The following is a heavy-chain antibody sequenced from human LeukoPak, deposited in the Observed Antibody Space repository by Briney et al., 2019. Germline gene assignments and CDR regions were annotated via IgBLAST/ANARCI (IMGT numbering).Heavy chain of an antibody. V-gene: IGHV1-18*01. CDR2: ISAYNGNT. CDR3: ARGSTARYYYDSSGYYRGAFDY. Sequence: ASVKVSCKTSGYTFTSYGISWVRQAPGQGLEWMGWISAYNGNTHSAQKLQGRVTMTTDTSTSTAYMELRSLRSDDTAVYYCARGSTARYYYDSSGYYRGAFDYWGQGTLVTVSS. D-gene: IGHD3-22*01. J-gene: IGHJ4*02. CDR1: GYTFTSYG.